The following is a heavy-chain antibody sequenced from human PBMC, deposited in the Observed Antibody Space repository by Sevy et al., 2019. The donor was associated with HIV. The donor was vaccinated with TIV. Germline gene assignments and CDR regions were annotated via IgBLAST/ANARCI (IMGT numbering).Heavy chain of an antibody. Sequence: GGSLILSCAASGFTFSSFGMHWVRQAPGKGLEWLAVIWFDGSNTYYADSVRGRFTISRDIAKNTLHLQMNSLRAEDTAVYYCARDLEFYDHGDYGPAFMPDFWGHGTLVTVSS. CDR2: IWFDGSNT. J-gene: IGHJ4*01. CDR3: ARDLEFYDHGDYGPAFMPDF. V-gene: IGHV3-33*01. CDR1: GFTFSSFG. D-gene: IGHD4-17*01.